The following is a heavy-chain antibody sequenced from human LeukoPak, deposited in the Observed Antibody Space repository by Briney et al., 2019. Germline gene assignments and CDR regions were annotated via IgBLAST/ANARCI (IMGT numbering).Heavy chain of an antibody. CDR2: IYPGDSDT. Sequence: GESLKISCKGSGYTFSNFWIGWVRQKLGKGLEFMGVIYPGDSDTAYSPSFQGQVTVSADRSIRTTYLQWTSLEASDSAIYYCARGRGGYSGYENFDYWGQGTMVTLS. J-gene: IGHJ4*02. CDR3: ARGRGGYSGYENFDY. V-gene: IGHV5-51*01. CDR1: GYTFSNFW. D-gene: IGHD5-12*01.